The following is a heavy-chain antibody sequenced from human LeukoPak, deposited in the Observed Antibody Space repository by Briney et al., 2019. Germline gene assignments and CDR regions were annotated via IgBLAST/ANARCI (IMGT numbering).Heavy chain of an antibody. V-gene: IGHV3-15*01. CDR2: IKSKSDGGTT. CDR1: GSTFPNAW. D-gene: IGHD3-10*01. J-gene: IGHJ3*01. Sequence: GGSLRLSCAASGSTFPNAWMNWVRQAPGKGLEWVGRIKSKSDGGTTDYAAPVKGRFTISRDDPKITLYLQMNSLKTEDTAVYYCAHGLWHYDAFDVWGQGTMVTVSS. CDR3: AHGLWHYDAFDV.